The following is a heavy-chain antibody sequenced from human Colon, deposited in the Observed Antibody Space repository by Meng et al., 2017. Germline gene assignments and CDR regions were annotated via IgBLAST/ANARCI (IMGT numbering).Heavy chain of an antibody. V-gene: IGHV4-31*03. Sequence: HVQLLESAPGLVQPSQTRSLPCTVSGGSISSGDYYWSWSRQHPGKGLEWIGYFYFSGNTYYNPSLKSRVSISVDTSKNRFSLNLSSVTAADTAVYYCARYFYDSRGVTWFDPWGQGTLVTVSS. CDR2: FYFSGNT. CDR3: ARYFYDSRGVTWFDP. CDR1: GGSISSGDYY. J-gene: IGHJ5*02. D-gene: IGHD3-22*01.